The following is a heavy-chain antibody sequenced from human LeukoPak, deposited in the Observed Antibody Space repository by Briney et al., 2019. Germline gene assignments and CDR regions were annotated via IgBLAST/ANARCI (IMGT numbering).Heavy chain of an antibody. D-gene: IGHD1-26*01. CDR2: ISISGGRT. CDR1: GFTFSNYA. Sequence: GGSLRLSCAASGFTFSNYAMTWVRQAPGKGLGWVSAISISGGRTYYADSVKGRFTISRDNSKNTLYLQMNSLRAEDTAVYYCAKGESRGATYDYFDYRGQGTLVTVSS. V-gene: IGHV3-23*01. J-gene: IGHJ4*02. CDR3: AKGESRGATYDYFDY.